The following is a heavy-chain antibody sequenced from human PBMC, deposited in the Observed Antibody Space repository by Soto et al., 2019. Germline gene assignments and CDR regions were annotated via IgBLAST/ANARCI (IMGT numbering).Heavy chain of an antibody. D-gene: IGHD2-15*01. CDR2: ITGSGADT. CDR3: EREDGGAPLDY. Sequence: LESGGGPVQPGGSLRLSCEAFGFMFSGYVMNWVRQAPGKGLEWVAAITGSGADTDYADSVKGRFIISRDNSRNTVSLQMNRLRVEDTAVYYCEREDGGAPLDYWGQGTLVTVSS. CDR1: GFMFSGYV. J-gene: IGHJ4*02. V-gene: IGHV3-23*01.